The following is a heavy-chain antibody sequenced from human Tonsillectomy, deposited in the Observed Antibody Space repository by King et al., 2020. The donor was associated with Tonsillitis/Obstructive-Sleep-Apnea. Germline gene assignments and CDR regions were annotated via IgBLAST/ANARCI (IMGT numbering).Heavy chain of an antibody. CDR3: ARDEGYCSSTSCSYYYYMDV. Sequence: VQLVESGGGVVQPGRSLRLSCAASGFTFSSYAMHWVRQAPGKGLEWVAVISYDGSNKYYADSVKGRFTISRDNSKNTLCLQMNSLRAEDTAVYYCARDEGYCSSTSCSYYYYMDVWGKGTTVTVSS. V-gene: IGHV3-30*04. D-gene: IGHD2-2*01. CDR2: ISYDGSNK. CDR1: GFTFSSYA. J-gene: IGHJ6*03.